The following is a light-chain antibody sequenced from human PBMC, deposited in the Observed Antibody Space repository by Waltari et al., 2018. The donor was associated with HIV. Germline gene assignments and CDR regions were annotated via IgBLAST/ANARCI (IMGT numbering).Light chain of an antibody. Sequence: SSELTQDPAVSVASGQTVRITCQGDSLRNSYANWYQQKPGQAPILVLYGKNNRPSGIPDRFSGSSSGNTASLTITGAQAEDAADYYCNSRDSSNYHLIFGGGTQLTVL. V-gene: IGLV3-19*01. CDR1: SLRNSY. CDR3: NSRDSSNYHLI. J-gene: IGLJ2*01. CDR2: GKN.